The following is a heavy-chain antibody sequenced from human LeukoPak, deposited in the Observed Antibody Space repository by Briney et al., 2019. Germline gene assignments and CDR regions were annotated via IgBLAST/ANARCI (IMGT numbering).Heavy chain of an antibody. Sequence: GESLKISCKGSGYSFTSYWIGWVRQMPGKGLEWMGIIYPGDSDTRYSPSFQGQVTISADKSISTAYLQWSSLKASDTATYYCARRGYSSGWYSPGAFDIWGQGTMVTVSS. D-gene: IGHD6-19*01. J-gene: IGHJ3*02. CDR1: GYSFTSYW. CDR3: ARRGYSSGWYSPGAFDI. CDR2: IYPGDSDT. V-gene: IGHV5-51*01.